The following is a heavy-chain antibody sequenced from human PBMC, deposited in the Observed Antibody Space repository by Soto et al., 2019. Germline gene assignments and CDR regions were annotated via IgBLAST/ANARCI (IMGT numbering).Heavy chain of an antibody. V-gene: IGHV3-23*01. CDR2: ITGIGSGGDT. CDR1: GFTFSSYA. J-gene: IGHJ4*02. D-gene: IGHD5-12*01. Sequence: SLRLSCAASGFTFSSYAMSWVRQAPGKGLEWVSTITGIGSGGDTFYADSVKGRFTVSRDNAKNTLYLQMNSLRAEDTAVYYCAKLDGYIYYFDHWGQGTLVTVSS. CDR3: AKLDGYIYYFDH.